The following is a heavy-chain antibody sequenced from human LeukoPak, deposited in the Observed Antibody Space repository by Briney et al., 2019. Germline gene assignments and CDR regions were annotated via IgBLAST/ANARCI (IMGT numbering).Heavy chain of an antibody. CDR1: GFTFSSYG. CDR2: IKQDGSEK. CDR3: AKEHYYGSGSRD. Sequence: GGSLRLSCAASGFTFSSYGMHWVRQAPGKGLEWVANIKQDGSEKYYVDSVKGRFTISRDNAKNSLYLQMNSLRTEDTAVYYCAKEHYYGSGSRDWGQGTLVTVSS. J-gene: IGHJ4*02. V-gene: IGHV3-7*01. D-gene: IGHD3-10*01.